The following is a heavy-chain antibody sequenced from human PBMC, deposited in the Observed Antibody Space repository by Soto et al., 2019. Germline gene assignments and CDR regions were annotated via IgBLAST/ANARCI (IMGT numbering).Heavy chain of an antibody. V-gene: IGHV4-30-4*01. Sequence: SSETLSLTCTVSGGSISSGDYYWSWIRQPPGKGLEWIGYIYYSGSTYYNPSLKSRVTISVDTSKNQFSLKLSSVTAADTAVYYCASGIVITMVRGVYSYYYGMDVWGQGTTVTVSS. D-gene: IGHD3-10*01. CDR2: IYYSGST. CDR3: ASGIVITMVRGVYSYYYGMDV. J-gene: IGHJ6*02. CDR1: GGSISSGDYY.